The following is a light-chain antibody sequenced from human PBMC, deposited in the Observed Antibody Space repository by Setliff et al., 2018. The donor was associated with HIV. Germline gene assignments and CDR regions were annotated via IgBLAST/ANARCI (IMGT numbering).Light chain of an antibody. V-gene: IGLV2-14*01. J-gene: IGLJ1*01. Sequence: QSVLAQPASASGSPGQSITISCTGTSSDVGGYNYVSWYQQHPGKAPKVMIYEVSNRPSGVSNRFSGSKSGNTASLTISGLQAEDEADYHCTSYTSSYTLVFGTGTKV. CDR1: SSDVGGYNY. CDR2: EVS. CDR3: TSYTSSYTLV.